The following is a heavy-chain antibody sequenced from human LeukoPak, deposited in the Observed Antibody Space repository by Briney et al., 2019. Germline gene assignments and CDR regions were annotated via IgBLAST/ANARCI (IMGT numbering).Heavy chain of an antibody. CDR1: GFTFSSYE. CDR3: ARGYYDTPGY. J-gene: IGHJ4*02. CDR2: ISSKGSAI. V-gene: IGHV3-48*03. D-gene: IGHD3-22*01. Sequence: GGSLRLSCAASGFTFSSYEMNWVRQAPGKGLEWVSHISSKGSAIFYADSVKGRFTISRDNAKNSLYLQMNSLRAEDTAVYYCARGYYDTPGYWGQGTLVTVSS.